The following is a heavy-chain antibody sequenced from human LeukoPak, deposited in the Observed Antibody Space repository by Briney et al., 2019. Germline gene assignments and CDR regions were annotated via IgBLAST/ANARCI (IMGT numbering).Heavy chain of an antibody. D-gene: IGHD3-22*01. Sequence: PGGCLTLSCAASGYTFSDFSVNWVRQAPGKGLEWVSSISVRSNYRYYADSVRGRFTISRDDARDSLFLQMNSLRAEDTAVYFCVRLRRNNDRSGYYYYYDYWGQGTLVTVSS. J-gene: IGHJ4*02. CDR2: ISVRSNYR. CDR3: VRLRRNNDRSGYYYYYDY. CDR1: GYTFSDFS. V-gene: IGHV3-21*01.